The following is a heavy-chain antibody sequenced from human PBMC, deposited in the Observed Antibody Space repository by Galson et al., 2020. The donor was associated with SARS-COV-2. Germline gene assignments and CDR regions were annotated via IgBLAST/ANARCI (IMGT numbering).Heavy chain of an antibody. V-gene: IGHV4-59*13. CDR2: IYYSGST. D-gene: IGHD3-10*01. Sequence: SQTLSLTCTVSGGSISSYYWSWIRQPPGKGLEWIGYIYYSGSTNYNPSLKSRVTISVDTSKNQFSLKLSSVTAADTAVYYCAREGGEGRGMMRYFDLWGRGTLVTVSS. CDR3: AREGGEGRGMMRYFDL. CDR1: GGSISSYY. J-gene: IGHJ2*01.